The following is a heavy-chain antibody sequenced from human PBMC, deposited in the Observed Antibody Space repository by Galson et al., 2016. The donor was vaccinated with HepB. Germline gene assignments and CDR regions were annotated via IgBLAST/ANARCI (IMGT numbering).Heavy chain of an antibody. CDR3: ARRGNGFDI. CDR2: INVANGDT. D-gene: IGHD3-10*01. CDR1: GYIFTNFI. Sequence: SVKVSCKASGYIFTNFILHWVRQAPGQGLEWMGCINVANGDTEYSEKFQGRLTITRDTSASTTYMELGSLRSEDTAVFYCARRGNGFDIWGQGTMVTVSS. J-gene: IGHJ3*02. V-gene: IGHV1-3*01.